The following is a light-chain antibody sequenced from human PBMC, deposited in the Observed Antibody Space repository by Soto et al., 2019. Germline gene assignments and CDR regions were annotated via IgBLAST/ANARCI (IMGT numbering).Light chain of an antibody. CDR3: AAWDDSLNGVV. Sequence: QSVLTQPPSASGTPGQRVTISCSGSRSNIGSNTVHWYQQLPGTAPKLLVYSNNQRPSGVPDRFCGSKSGTSASLAISGLQSEDEADYYCAAWDDSLNGVVFGGGTKITVL. J-gene: IGLJ2*01. CDR1: RSNIGSNT. CDR2: SNN. V-gene: IGLV1-44*01.